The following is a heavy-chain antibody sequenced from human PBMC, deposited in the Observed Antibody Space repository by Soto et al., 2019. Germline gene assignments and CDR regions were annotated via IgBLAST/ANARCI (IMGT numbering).Heavy chain of an antibody. CDR3: ARDTSHYFDH. Sequence: ASVKVSCKASGYTFITYGVTWVRQAPGQGLEWMGWITPYNGKTHYAQKFQDRVTMTTDTAATTAYMELRSLTSDDSAMYFCARDTSHYFDHWGQGILVTGSS. CDR1: GYTFITYG. CDR2: ITPYNGKT. J-gene: IGHJ4*02. D-gene: IGHD2-2*01. V-gene: IGHV1-18*01.